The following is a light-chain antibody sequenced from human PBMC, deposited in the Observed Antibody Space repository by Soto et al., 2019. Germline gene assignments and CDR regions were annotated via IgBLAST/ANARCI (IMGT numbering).Light chain of an antibody. J-gene: IGKJ1*01. CDR3: QQYNSYPWT. CDR1: QSINSW. CDR2: KAS. V-gene: IGKV1-5*03. Sequence: DIQMTQSPSTLSASVGDRVTITCRASQSINSWLAWYQQKPGKAPKLLIYKASSLESGVPSRFSGSGSGTEFHLTISSLQHDDFATYYCQQYNSYPWTLGQGTKVEIK.